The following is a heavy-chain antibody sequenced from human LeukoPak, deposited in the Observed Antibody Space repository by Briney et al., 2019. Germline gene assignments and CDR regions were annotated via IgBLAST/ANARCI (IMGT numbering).Heavy chain of an antibody. V-gene: IGHV3-48*01. CDR3: ARDYKYAFDN. Sequence: PGGSLRLSCAASGFTFSSYSMNWVRQAPGKGLEWISYIGIDSGNTNYADPVKGRFTISGDKAKNSLYLQINSLRVEDTAVYYCARDYKYAFDNWGQGTLVTVSS. CDR2: IGIDSGNT. J-gene: IGHJ4*02. D-gene: IGHD5-24*01. CDR1: GFTFSSYS.